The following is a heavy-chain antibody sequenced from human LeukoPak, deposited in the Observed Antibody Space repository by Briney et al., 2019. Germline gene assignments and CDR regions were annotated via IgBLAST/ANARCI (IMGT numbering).Heavy chain of an antibody. V-gene: IGHV3-23*01. D-gene: IGHD1-26*01. CDR1: GFTFSSYA. CDR3: AKASIVGATRGYYYYYYMDV. CDR2: ISGSGGST. Sequence: PGGSLRLSCAASGFTFSSYAMNWVRQAPGKGLEWVSAISGSGGSTYYADSVKGRFTISRDNSKNTLDLQMNSLRAEDTAVYYCAKASIVGATRGYYYYYYMDVWGKGTTVTVSS. J-gene: IGHJ6*03.